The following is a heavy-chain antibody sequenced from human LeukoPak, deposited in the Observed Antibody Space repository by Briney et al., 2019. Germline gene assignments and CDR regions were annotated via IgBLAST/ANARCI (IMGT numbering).Heavy chain of an antibody. CDR2: IYPDESNI. J-gene: IGHJ4*02. CDR3: ARPPSRGYSSSFEY. CDR1: GYHFPTYW. V-gene: IGHV5-51*01. Sequence: GESLKISCKGSGYHFPTYWIAWVRPMPGKGLEWMGIIYPDESNIRYSPSFQGQVTISADKSISTAYLQWSSLKASDTAMYYCARPPSRGYSSSFEYWGQGTLVTVSS. D-gene: IGHD2-2*03.